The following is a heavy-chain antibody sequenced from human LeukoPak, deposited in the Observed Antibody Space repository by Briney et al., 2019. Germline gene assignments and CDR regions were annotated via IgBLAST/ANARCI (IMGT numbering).Heavy chain of an antibody. Sequence: PGGSLRLSCAASGFTFSSYAMTWVRQAPGKGLEGVSAISGSGGSTYYADSVKGRFTISRDNSKNTLYLQMNSLRAEDTAVYYCAKDYVIVVIKGGEGFDYWGQGTLVTVSS. CDR1: GFTFSSYA. V-gene: IGHV3-23*01. D-gene: IGHD3-22*01. J-gene: IGHJ4*02. CDR2: ISGSGGST. CDR3: AKDYVIVVIKGGEGFDY.